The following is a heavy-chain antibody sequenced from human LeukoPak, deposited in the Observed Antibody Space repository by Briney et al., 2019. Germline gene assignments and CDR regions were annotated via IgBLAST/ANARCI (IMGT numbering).Heavy chain of an antibody. CDR2: ISVGRGDS. V-gene: IGHV1-3*01. J-gene: IGHJ6*03. D-gene: IGHD5-12*01. Sequence: ASVKVSCKASGYTFTSYTIHWVRQAPGQSLEWMGWISVGRGDSKCSQEFQGRVTLTRDTSATTAYLEVKSLRSDDTAVYYCARSGAYGYYYYYYYMDVWGKGTTVTISS. CDR3: ARSGAYGYYYYYYYMDV. CDR1: GYTFTSYT.